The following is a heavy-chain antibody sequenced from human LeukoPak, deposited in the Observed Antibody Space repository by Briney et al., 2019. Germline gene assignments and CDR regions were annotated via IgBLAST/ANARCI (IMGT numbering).Heavy chain of an antibody. CDR2: IIPILGIA. D-gene: IGHD6-13*01. CDR1: VGTFSSYA. Sequence: SVKVSCKASVGTFSSYAISWVRQAPGQGLEWMGRIIPILGIANYAQKFHGRVTITADKSTSTAYMELSSLRSEATAVYYCASLSSSRYYYYYGMDVWGQGTTVTVSS. V-gene: IGHV1-69*04. J-gene: IGHJ6*02. CDR3: ASLSSSRYYYYYGMDV.